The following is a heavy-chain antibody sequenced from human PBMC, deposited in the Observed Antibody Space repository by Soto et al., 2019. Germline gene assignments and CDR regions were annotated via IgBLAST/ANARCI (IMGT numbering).Heavy chain of an antibody. CDR3: AKTHSKYSSSWYRNYYYYGMDV. V-gene: IGHV3-23*01. CDR1: GFTFSSYA. D-gene: IGHD6-13*01. J-gene: IGHJ6*02. CDR2: ISGSGGST. Sequence: HRAGSLRLSCAASGFTFSSYAMSWVRQAAGKGLEWVSAISGSGGSTYYADSVKGRFTISRDNSKNALYLQMNSLRAEDTAVYYCAKTHSKYSSSWYRNYYYYGMDVWGQGTTVTVSS.